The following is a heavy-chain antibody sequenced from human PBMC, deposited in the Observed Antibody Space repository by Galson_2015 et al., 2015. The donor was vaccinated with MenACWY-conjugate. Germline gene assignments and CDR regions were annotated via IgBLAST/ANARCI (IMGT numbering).Heavy chain of an antibody. V-gene: IGHV3-21*01. CDR1: GFTFSSFS. Sequence: SLRLSCAASGFTFSSFSMNWVRQAPGKGLEWVSSISATSATIYYADSVKGRFTISRDNAKNSLYLQMNSLRAEDTAVYYCARTAGSVPPWGLGTLVTAS. CDR3: ARTAGSVPP. D-gene: IGHD6-13*01. J-gene: IGHJ5*02. CDR2: ISATSATI.